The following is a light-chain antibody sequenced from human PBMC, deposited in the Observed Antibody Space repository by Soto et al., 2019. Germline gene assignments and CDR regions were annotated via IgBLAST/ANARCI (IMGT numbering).Light chain of an antibody. CDR3: SSYAGSSTLV. Sequence: QSALTQPASVSGSPGQSITISCTGTSSDVGSYNLVSWYQQHPGKAPKLMIYEVSKRPSGVSNRFSGSKSGNTASLTISGLEAEDDADYYCSSYAGSSTLVFGGGTKLTVL. CDR2: EVS. J-gene: IGLJ3*02. V-gene: IGLV2-23*02. CDR1: SSDVGSYNL.